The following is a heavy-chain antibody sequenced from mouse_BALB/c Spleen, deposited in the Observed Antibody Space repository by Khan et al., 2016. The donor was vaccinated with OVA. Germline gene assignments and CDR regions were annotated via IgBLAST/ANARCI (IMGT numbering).Heavy chain of an antibody. CDR1: GYSFTLYY. V-gene: IGHV1-34*01. Sequence: EVQLQQSGPDLVKPGSSVNISCKASGYSFTLYYMHWVKESHGKSLECIGRVNPNNGGVSYNQMFKGKAILTVDKSSTTVYMELRSLTSEDSAVYYCGRGYDFFVYWGQGTLVTVSA. J-gene: IGHJ3*01. CDR2: VNPNNGGV. CDR3: GRGYDFFVY. D-gene: IGHD2-14*01.